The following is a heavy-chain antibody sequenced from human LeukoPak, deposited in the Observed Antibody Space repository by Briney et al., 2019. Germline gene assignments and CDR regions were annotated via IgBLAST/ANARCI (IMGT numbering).Heavy chain of an antibody. D-gene: IGHD3-22*01. CDR1: GGSISSGSYY. J-gene: IGHJ4*02. CDR2: IYTSGST. CDR3: ASYYYDSSGFYYGFAY. Sequence: SQTLSLTCTVSGGSISSGSYYWSWIRQPAGKGLEWIGRIYTSGSTNYNPSLKSRATISVDTSKNQFSLKLSSVTAADTAVYYCASYYYDSSGFYYGFAYWGQGTLVTVSS. V-gene: IGHV4-61*02.